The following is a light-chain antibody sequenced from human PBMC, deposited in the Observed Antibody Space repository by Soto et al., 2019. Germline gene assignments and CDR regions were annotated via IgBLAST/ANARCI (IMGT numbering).Light chain of an antibody. CDR1: QSISSW. J-gene: IGKJ1*01. CDR2: DAS. Sequence: DIQMTQSPSTLSAYVGDRVTITCRASQSISSWLAWYQQKPGKAPKLLIYDASSLESGVPSRFSGSGSGTEFTLTISSLQPDDFATYYCQQYNSYWTFGQGTKADIK. V-gene: IGKV1-5*01. CDR3: QQYNSYWT.